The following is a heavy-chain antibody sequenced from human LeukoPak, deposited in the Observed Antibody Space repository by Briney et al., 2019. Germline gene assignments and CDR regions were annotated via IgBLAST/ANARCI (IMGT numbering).Heavy chain of an antibody. D-gene: IGHD2-8*01. CDR1: GGSFSGYH. CDR3: ARGRGVTETQGLLDS. Sequence: SETLSLTCAVYGGSFSGYHWSWIRQPPGKGLEWIGEINHSGSTNYNPSLKSRVTISVDTSKNQFSLKVNSVSVADTAVYYCARGRGVTETQGLLDSWGQGNMVTVSS. J-gene: IGHJ4*02. CDR2: INHSGST. V-gene: IGHV4-34*01.